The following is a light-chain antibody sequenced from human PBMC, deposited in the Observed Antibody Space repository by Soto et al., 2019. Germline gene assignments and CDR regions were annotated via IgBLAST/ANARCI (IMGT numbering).Light chain of an antibody. V-gene: IGLV2-14*01. J-gene: IGLJ1*01. Sequence: QSALTQPASVSASPGQSITISCTETNSDIGTLNSVSLYQQFPGKAPKLMIFGVSVRPSGVSTRFSGSKFGNTAFLYISGLQAEDEADYYCSSYTSSRTYVFGSGTKVTVL. CDR2: GVS. CDR3: SSYTSSRTYV. CDR1: NSDIGTLNS.